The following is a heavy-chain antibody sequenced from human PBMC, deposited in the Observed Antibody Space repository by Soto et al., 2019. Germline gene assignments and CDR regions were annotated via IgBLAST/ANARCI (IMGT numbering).Heavy chain of an antibody. V-gene: IGHV1-69*13. Sequence: SVKVSCKDSGGTFSSYAISWLLQAPGQGIEWMGGIIPIFGTANYAQKFQGRVTITADESTSTAYMELSSLRSEDTAVYYFARDRRHGVSTLPYYYYYYGMYVWG. CDR1: GGTFSSYA. D-gene: IGHD2-8*01. CDR2: IIPIFGTA. J-gene: IGHJ6*02. CDR3: ARDRRHGVSTLPYYYYYYGMYV.